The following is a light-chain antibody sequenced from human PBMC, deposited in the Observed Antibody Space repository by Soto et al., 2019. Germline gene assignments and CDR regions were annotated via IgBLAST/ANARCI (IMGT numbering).Light chain of an antibody. V-gene: IGKV3-20*01. CDR1: QTISSNN. CDR2: GTS. CDR3: QKSGSVT. J-gene: IGKJ1*01. Sequence: EIVLTQSPGTLSVSPGERATLSCRASQTISSNNLAWYQQKPGQAPSLLIYGTSSRATGIPDRFSGSGSGTVITLTIRRLAPEDSAIYYCQKSGSVTFGQGTKVEI.